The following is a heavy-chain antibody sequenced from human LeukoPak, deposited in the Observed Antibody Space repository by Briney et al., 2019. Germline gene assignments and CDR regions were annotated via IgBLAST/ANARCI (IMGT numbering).Heavy chain of an antibody. CDR1: GFTFSSYT. V-gene: IGHV3-23*01. CDR3: AKSATTSGYTIGDFDS. Sequence: GGSLRLSCAASGFTFSSYTMSWVRQAPGKGLEWVSAASGSGGSTYYTNSVKGRFTISRDNSKNTLYLQMNSLRAEDTAVYYCAKSATTSGYTIGDFDSWGQGTLVTVSS. CDR2: ASGSGGST. J-gene: IGHJ4*02. D-gene: IGHD3-22*01.